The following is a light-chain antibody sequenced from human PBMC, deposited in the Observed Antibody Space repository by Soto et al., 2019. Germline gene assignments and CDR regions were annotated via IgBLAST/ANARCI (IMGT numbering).Light chain of an antibody. CDR2: DVS. V-gene: IGKV1-5*01. J-gene: IGKJ2*01. CDR1: SSSKW. Sequence: DIQMTQSPSTLSASVGDTVTMTCRSSSKWLAWYQKKPGKAPKLLIYDVSNLERGVPPRFSGSTSGAESTLTSTGLQPDALGKYYCQHTTAFTFGQGTKVEIK. CDR3: QHTTAFT.